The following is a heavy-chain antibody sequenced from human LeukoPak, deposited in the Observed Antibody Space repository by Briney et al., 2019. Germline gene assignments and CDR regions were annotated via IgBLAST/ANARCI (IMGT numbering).Heavy chain of an antibody. CDR3: AKDLGYCSGGSCYQPDY. Sequence: GGSLRLSCAASGFTFSSYAMSWVRQAPGKGLEWVSAISGSGGSTYYADSVKGRFTISRDNSKNTLYLQMNSLRAEDTAVYYCAKDLGYCSGGSCYQPDYWGQGTLVTVSS. D-gene: IGHD2-15*01. V-gene: IGHV3-23*01. J-gene: IGHJ4*02. CDR1: GFTFSSYA. CDR2: ISGSGGST.